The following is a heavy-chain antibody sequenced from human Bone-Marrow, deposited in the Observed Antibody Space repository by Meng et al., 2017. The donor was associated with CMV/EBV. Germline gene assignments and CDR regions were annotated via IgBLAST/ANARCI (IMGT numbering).Heavy chain of an antibody. V-gene: IGHV4-39*07. CDR1: GGSISSSSYY. Sequence: QLQLKESGQGLVKPSGTLSLPCTVSGGSISSSSYYWGWIRQPPGKGLEWIGSIYYSGSTYYNPSLKSRVTISVDTSKNQFSLKLSSVTAADTAVYYCARVKKGMAMFDYWGQGTLVTVSS. CDR3: ARVKKGMAMFDY. D-gene: IGHD6-13*01. CDR2: IYYSGST. J-gene: IGHJ4*02.